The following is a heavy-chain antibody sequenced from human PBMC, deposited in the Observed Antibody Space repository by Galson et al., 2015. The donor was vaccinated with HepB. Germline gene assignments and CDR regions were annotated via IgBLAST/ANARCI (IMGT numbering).Heavy chain of an antibody. Sequence: SVKVSCKASGGTFRTSSILWVRPAPGQGLEWVGGINPIFRVSNYAQRFQGRVTITADESATTAYMELTSLRSEDTAIDYCATEGKNTDLWLDPWGQGTLLIVSS. D-gene: IGHD2/OR15-2a*01. CDR3: ATEGKNTDLWLDP. CDR1: GGTFRTSS. CDR2: INPIFRVS. J-gene: IGHJ5*02. V-gene: IGHV1-69*13.